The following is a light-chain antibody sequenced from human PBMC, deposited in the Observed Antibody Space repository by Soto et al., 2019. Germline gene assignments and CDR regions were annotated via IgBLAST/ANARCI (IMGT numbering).Light chain of an antibody. CDR3: CYYTNTDTLFV. J-gene: IGLJ1*01. Sequence: QSVLTQPASVSGSPGQSITISCTGTSSDIGDFNYVSWYQQHPGKAPKLMIFEVINRPSGVSNRFSGSKSGNTASLTISGLQADDEADYYCCYYTNTDTLFVFGSGTKVTVL. CDR1: SSDIGDFNY. CDR2: EVI. V-gene: IGLV2-14*01.